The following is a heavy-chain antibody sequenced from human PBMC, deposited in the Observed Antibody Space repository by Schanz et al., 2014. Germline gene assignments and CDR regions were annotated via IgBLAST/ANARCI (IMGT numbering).Heavy chain of an antibody. CDR2: ISGSGGST. D-gene: IGHD2-2*01. CDR3: AKVAPAATYRDS. J-gene: IGHJ4*02. Sequence: EVQLLESGGGLVQPGGSLRLSCAASGFTFTNYAMTWVRQAPGKGLEWVSGISGSGGSTYYADPVKGRFPISRDDAKNSLFLQMNSLSAEDTAVYYCAKVAPAATYRDSWGLGTLVTVSS. CDR1: GFTFTNYA. V-gene: IGHV3-23*01.